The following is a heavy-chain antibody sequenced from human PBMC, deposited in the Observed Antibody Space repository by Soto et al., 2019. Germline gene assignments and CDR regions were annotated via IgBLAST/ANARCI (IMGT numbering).Heavy chain of an antibody. Sequence: SETLSLTCPVSGGSISSGDYYWSWIRQPPGEGLEWIGYIYYTGSTYYNPSLKSRLTISLDTSKNQFSLKLSSVTAADTAVYYCATGYSYFDYWGQGTLVTVSS. V-gene: IGHV4-30-4*01. CDR3: ATGYSYFDY. D-gene: IGHD2-15*01. CDR1: GGSISSGDYY. J-gene: IGHJ4*02. CDR2: IYYTGST.